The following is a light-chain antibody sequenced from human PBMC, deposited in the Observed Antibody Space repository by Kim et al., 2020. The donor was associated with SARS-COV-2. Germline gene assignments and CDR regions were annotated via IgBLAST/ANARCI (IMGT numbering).Light chain of an antibody. CDR3: QVWDTNTDHHV. V-gene: IGLV3-21*01. Sequence: SYELTQPPSVSVAPGETARITCGRTNIGSKSVHWYQQRPGRAPVLVIYYDRDRPSGIPERFSGSNSGNTATLTISGVEAGDEADYYCQVWDTNTDHHVFGSGTKVTVL. J-gene: IGLJ1*01. CDR2: YDR. CDR1: NIGSKS.